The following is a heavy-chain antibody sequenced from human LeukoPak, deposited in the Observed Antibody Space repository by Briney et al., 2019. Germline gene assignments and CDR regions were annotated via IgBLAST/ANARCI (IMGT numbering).Heavy chain of an antibody. J-gene: IGHJ6*02. Sequence: GGSLRLSCAASGFTFSSYSMNWVRQAPGKGLEWVSSISSSSSYIYYADSVKGRFTISRDNAKNSLYLQMNSLRSEDTAVYYCARDDGSYRYYYYYGMDVWGQGTTVTVSS. CDR1: GFTFSSYS. CDR3: ARDDGSYRYYYYYGMDV. CDR2: ISSSSSYI. V-gene: IGHV3-21*04. D-gene: IGHD1-26*01.